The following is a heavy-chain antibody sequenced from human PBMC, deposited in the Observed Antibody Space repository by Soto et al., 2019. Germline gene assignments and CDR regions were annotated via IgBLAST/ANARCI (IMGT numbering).Heavy chain of an antibody. CDR2: ITADGGT. J-gene: IGHJ3*02. D-gene: IGHD2-15*01. CDR3: APHVSCSGGSCPYDAFAI. CDR1: EFTVSGHA. Sequence: EVQVLESGGGLVQPGGSLRLSCEGSEFTVSGHAMTWIRQAPGKGPEWVSTITADGGTYYADSVKGRFAMSRDTSENTVYLQMNSLGAEDTAAYYCAPHVSCSGGSCPYDAFAIRGQGTMVTVSS. V-gene: IGHV3-23*01.